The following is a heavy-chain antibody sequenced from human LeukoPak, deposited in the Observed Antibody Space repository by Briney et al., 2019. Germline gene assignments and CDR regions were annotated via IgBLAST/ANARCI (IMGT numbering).Heavy chain of an antibody. CDR2: ISAYNSNT. CDR3: ARSQADYTIDY. CDR1: GYTFTSYG. D-gene: IGHD4-11*01. Sequence: ASVTVSCKASGYTFTSYGISWVRQAPGQGLEWMGWISAYNSNTNYAQKLQGRVTMTTDTSTSTAYMELRSLRSDDTAVYYCARSQADYTIDYWGQGTLVTVSS. V-gene: IGHV1-18*01. J-gene: IGHJ4*02.